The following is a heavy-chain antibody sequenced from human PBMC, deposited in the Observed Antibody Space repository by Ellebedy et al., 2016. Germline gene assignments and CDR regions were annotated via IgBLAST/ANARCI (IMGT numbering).Heavy chain of an antibody. CDR3: ARDSQAYYYYYGMDV. Sequence: SETLSLXXAVYVGSFSDHYWSWIRQPPGKGLEWIGEINHSGITKYNPSLKSRVTMSVDTSKNQFSLKVSSVTAADTAVYYCARDSQAYYYYYGMDVWGQGTTVTVSS. CDR2: INHSGIT. CDR1: VGSFSDHY. D-gene: IGHD2-15*01. V-gene: IGHV4-34*01. J-gene: IGHJ6*02.